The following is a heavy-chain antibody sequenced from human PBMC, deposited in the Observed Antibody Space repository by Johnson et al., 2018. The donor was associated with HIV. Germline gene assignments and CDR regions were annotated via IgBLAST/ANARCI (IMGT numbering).Heavy chain of an antibody. V-gene: IGHV3-30*02. CDR1: GFTFRNYA. D-gene: IGHD3-3*01. Sequence: QVQLVESGGGVVQPGGSLRLSCAASGFTFRNYAMHWVRQAPGKGLEWVAFIRSDGSNKSYADSVRGRFTISRDNSKNTLSLQMNTLRAEDTAVYYCAREEVTIFGVAYDAFDIWGQGTMVTVSS. J-gene: IGHJ3*02. CDR2: IRSDGSNK. CDR3: AREEVTIFGVAYDAFDI.